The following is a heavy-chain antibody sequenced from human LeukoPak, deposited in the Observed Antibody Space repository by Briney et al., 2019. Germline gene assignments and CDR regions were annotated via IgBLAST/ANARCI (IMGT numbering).Heavy chain of an antibody. CDR2: INHDGSST. J-gene: IGHJ4*02. V-gene: IGHV3-74*01. D-gene: IGHD3-22*01. Sequence: GGSLRLSCATSGFTFSTFWMHWVRQAPGKGLVWVSRINHDGSSTNYADSVKGRFTISRDNAKNTLHLQMNSLRAENTAVYYCVRDWGYDSSGYWQKYFDSWGQGTLVTVSS. CDR3: VRDWGYDSSGYWQKYFDS. CDR1: GFTFSTFW.